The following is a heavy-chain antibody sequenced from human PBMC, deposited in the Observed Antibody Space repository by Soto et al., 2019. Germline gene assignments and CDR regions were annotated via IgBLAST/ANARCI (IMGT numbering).Heavy chain of an antibody. D-gene: IGHD5-12*01. CDR1: GYTFTRSG. V-gene: IGHV1-18*01. CDR2: ISTYNGDT. Sequence: QVQLVQSGAEVKKPGASVKVSCKASGYTFTRSGISWVRQAPGQGLEWMGWISTYNGDTNYAQTFQGRVTMTTDTSTSTVHMEVRSLRSDDTAVYYCAREGVAPYYYYGMDVWGPRDPGHRLL. CDR3: AREGVAPYYYYGMDV. J-gene: IGHJ6*01.